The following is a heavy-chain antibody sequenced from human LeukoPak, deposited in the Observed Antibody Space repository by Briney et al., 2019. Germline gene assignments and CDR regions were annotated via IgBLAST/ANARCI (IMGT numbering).Heavy chain of an antibody. CDR1: GGSISSSSYY. Sequence: PSETLSLTCTVSGGSISSSSYYWGWIRQPPGKGLEWIGSIYYSGSTYYNPSLKSRVTISVDTSKNQFSLKLSSVTAADTAVYYCARVLRFLEWSENWFDPLGQGTLVTVSS. J-gene: IGHJ5*02. D-gene: IGHD3-3*01. V-gene: IGHV4-39*01. CDR3: ARVLRFLEWSENWFDP. CDR2: IYYSGST.